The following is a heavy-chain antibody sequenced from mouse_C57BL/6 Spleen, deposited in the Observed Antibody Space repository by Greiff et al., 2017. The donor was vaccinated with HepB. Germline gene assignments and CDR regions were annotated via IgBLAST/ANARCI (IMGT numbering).Heavy chain of an antibody. J-gene: IGHJ2*01. CDR3: ARQITTVVAFDY. CDR1: GFTFSSYT. V-gene: IGHV5-9*04. Sequence: EVKLVESGGGLVKPGGSLKLSCAASGFTFSSYTMSWVRQTPETRLEWVATISGGGGNTYYPDSVKGRFTISRDNAKNTLYLQMSSLRSEDTAVYYCARQITTVVAFDYWRQGATLTVSS. CDR2: ISGGGGNT. D-gene: IGHD1-1*01.